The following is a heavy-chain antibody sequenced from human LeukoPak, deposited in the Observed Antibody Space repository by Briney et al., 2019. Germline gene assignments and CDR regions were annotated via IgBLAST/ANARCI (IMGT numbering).Heavy chain of an antibody. J-gene: IGHJ6*02. CDR1: GGSFSGYY. V-gene: IGHV4-34*01. CDR2: INHSGST. CDR3: ASIQAGYYYYGMDV. Sequence: SETLPLTCAVYGGSFSGYYWSWIRQPPGKGLEWIGEINHSGSTNYSPSLKSRVTISVDTSKNQFSLKLSSVTAADTAVYYCASIQAGYYYYGMDVWGQGTTVTVSS. D-gene: IGHD5-18*01.